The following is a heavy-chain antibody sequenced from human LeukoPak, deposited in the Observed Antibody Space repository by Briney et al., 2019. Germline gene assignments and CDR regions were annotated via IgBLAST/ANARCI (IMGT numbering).Heavy chain of an antibody. J-gene: IGHJ4*02. CDR2: INPNSGGT. D-gene: IGHD5-24*01. Sequence: ASVKVSCKASGYTFTGYYMHWVRQAPGQGLEWMGWINPNSGGTNYAQKSQGRVTMTRDTSISTAYMELSRLRSDYTAVYYCSGFDGYNFDYWGQGTLVTVSS. CDR3: SGFDGYNFDY. V-gene: IGHV1-2*02. CDR1: GYTFTGYY.